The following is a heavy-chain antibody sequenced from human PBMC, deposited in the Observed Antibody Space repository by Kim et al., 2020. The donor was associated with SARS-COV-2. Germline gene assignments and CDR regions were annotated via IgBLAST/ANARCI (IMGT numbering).Heavy chain of an antibody. Sequence: GGSLRLSCAVSGFTFTSYWMTWARQAPGKGLEWVANINLDGSEKYYVDSVKGRFTISRHNAKSSLYLQMNSLRAEDTAVYYCARAWTTMTLGGYWGQGTLVTVSS. D-gene: IGHD3-16*01. V-gene: IGHV3-7*03. CDR3: ARAWTTMTLGGY. CDR1: GFTFTSYW. CDR2: INLDGSEK. J-gene: IGHJ4*02.